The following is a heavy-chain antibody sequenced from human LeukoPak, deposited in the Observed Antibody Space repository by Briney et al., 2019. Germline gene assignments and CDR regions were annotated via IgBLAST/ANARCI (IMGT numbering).Heavy chain of an antibody. CDR2: INHSGST. J-gene: IGHJ4*02. CDR1: GGSISSYY. Sequence: SETLSLTCTVSGGSISSYYWSWIRQPPGKGLEWIGEINHSGSTNYNPSLKSRVTISVDTSKNQFSLKLSSVTAADTAVYYCIDLEFDYWGQGTLVTVSS. CDR3: IDLEFDY. D-gene: IGHD3-3*01. V-gene: IGHV4-34*01.